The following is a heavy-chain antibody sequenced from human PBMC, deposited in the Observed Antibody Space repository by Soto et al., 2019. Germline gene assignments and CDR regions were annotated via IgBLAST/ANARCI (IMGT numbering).Heavy chain of an antibody. CDR3: ARVPAP. Sequence: QLQLQESGSGLVKPSQTLSLTCAVSGGSISSGGYSWSWIRQPPGKGLEWIGYIYHSGSTYYNPSLTSRVRTSVDRSTNQFSLRLSSVPAAHTAVYYCARVPAPWGQGTLVTVSS. CDR2: IYHSGST. CDR1: GGSISSGGYS. V-gene: IGHV4-30-2*01. J-gene: IGHJ5*02.